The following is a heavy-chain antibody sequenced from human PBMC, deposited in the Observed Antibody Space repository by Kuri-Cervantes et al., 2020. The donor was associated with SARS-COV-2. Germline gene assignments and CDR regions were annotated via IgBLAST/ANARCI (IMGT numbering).Heavy chain of an antibody. CDR2: ISYDGSNK. J-gene: IGHJ4*02. Sequence: GESLKISCAASGFTFSSYAMHWVRQAPGKGLEWVAVISYDGSNKYYADSVKGRFTISRDNSKNTLYLQMNSLRAEDTAVYYCAREQQLVPLDYWGRGTLVTVSS. CDR3: AREQQLVPLDY. V-gene: IGHV3-30-3*01. CDR1: GFTFSSYA. D-gene: IGHD6-13*01.